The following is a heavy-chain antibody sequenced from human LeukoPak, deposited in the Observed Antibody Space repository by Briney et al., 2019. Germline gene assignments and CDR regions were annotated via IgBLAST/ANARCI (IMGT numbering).Heavy chain of an antibody. Sequence: ASVKVSCKASGGTFSSYAISWVRQAPGQGLEWMGRTIPIFGTANYAQKFQGRVTITTDESTSTAYMELSSLRSEDTAVYYCARGGYSSGTYFDYWGQGTLVTVSS. CDR3: ARGGYSSGTYFDY. V-gene: IGHV1-69*05. D-gene: IGHD6-19*01. CDR1: GGTFSSYA. CDR2: TIPIFGTA. J-gene: IGHJ4*02.